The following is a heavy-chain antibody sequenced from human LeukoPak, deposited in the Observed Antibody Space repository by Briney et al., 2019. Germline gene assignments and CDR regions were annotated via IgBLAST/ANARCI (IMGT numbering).Heavy chain of an antibody. J-gene: IGHJ4*02. Sequence: PSETLSLTCTVSGGSISSSSYYWGWIRQPPGKGLECIGYIYYSGSTNYNPPLKSRVTISVDTSKNQFSLKLSSVTAADTAVYYCARGIYAEGAFDYWGQGTLVTVSS. D-gene: IGHD1-14*01. V-gene: IGHV4-61*05. CDR2: IYYSGST. CDR1: GGSISSSSYY. CDR3: ARGIYAEGAFDY.